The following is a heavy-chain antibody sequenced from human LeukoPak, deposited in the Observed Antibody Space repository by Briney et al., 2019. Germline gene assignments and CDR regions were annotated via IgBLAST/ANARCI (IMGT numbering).Heavy chain of an antibody. CDR2: ISWNSGSI. J-gene: IGHJ6*02. CDR1: GFTFDDYA. D-gene: IGHD2-2*01. Sequence: GRSLRLSCAASGFTFDDYAMHWVRQAPGKGLEWVSGISWNSGSIGYADSVKGRFTISRDNAKNSLYLQMNSLRAEDTAVYYCARRSCSSTSCYPTYYYGMDVWGQGTTVTVSS. CDR3: ARRSCSSTSCYPTYYYGMDV. V-gene: IGHV3-9*01.